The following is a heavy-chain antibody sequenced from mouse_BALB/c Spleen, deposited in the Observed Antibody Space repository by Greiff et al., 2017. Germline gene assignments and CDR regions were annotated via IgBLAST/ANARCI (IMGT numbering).Heavy chain of an antibody. Sequence: EVQGVESGGGLVKPGGSLKLSCAASGFTFSDYYMYWVRQTPEKRLEWVATISDGGSYTYYPDSVKGRFTISRDNAKNNLYLQMSSLKSEDTAMYYCARDWDSRGAMDYWGQGTSVTVSS. V-gene: IGHV5-4*02. CDR1: GFTFSDYY. J-gene: IGHJ4*01. D-gene: IGHD3-3*01. CDR3: ARDWDSRGAMDY. CDR2: ISDGGSYT.